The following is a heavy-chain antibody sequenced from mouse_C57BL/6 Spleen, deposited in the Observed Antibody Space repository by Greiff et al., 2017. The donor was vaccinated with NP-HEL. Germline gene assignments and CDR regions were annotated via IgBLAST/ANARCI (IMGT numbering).Heavy chain of an antibody. J-gene: IGHJ1*03. CDR3: ARGYDGYYEYFDV. D-gene: IGHD2-3*01. CDR1: GYSITSGYD. V-gene: IGHV3-1*01. CDR2: ISYSGST. Sequence: EVQLLSSLPGMVKPSQSLSLTCTVTGYSITSGYDWHWIRHFPGNKLEWMGYISYSGSTNYNPSLKSRISITHDTSKNHFFLKLNSVTTEDTATYYCARGYDGYYEYFDVWGTGTTVTVSS.